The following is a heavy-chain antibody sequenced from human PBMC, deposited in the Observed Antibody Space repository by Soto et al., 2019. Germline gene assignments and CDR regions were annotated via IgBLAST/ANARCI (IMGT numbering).Heavy chain of an antibody. V-gene: IGHV3-21*01. D-gene: IGHD3-22*01. CDR2: IGSRTSDI. J-gene: IGHJ3*02. CDR1: GFTLSRHT. Sequence: LILSCAASGFTLSRHTMNWVRQAPGKGLEWVSFIGSRTSDIYYADSVKGRFTISRDNAKNSLYLDLTRLRAEDTAVYFCVRDYYDTSGYPNTFDMWGQGTMVTVSS. CDR3: VRDYYDTSGYPNTFDM.